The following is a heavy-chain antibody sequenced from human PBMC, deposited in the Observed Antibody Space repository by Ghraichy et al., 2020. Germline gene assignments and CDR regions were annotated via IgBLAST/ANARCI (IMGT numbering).Heavy chain of an antibody. CDR1: GFPFSNYV. CDR2: IVGSGANT. Sequence: GGSLRLSCTASGFPFSNYVMNWVRQAPGKGLEWVAGIVGSGANTYYTDSVMGRFTISRDNSKNTLYLQMNSLRADDTAVYYCVKDPPTTVTTPDYWGQGTRVTVSS. J-gene: IGHJ4*02. V-gene: IGHV3-23*01. CDR3: VKDPPTTVTTPDY. D-gene: IGHD4-17*01.